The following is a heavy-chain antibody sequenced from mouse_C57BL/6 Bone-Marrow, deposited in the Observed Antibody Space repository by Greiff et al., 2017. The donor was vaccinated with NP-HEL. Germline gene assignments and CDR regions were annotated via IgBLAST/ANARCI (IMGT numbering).Heavy chain of an antibody. CDR3: AREGTDYPWFAY. V-gene: IGHV5-12*01. D-gene: IGHD2-4*01. CDR2: ISNGGGST. CDR1: GFTFSDYY. J-gene: IGHJ3*01. Sequence: EVKLVESGGGLVQPGGSLKLSCAASGFTFSDYYMYWVRQTPEKRLEWVAYISNGGGSTYYPDTVKGRFTISRDNAKNTLYLQMSRLKSEDTAMYYCAREGTDYPWFAYWGQGTLVTVSA.